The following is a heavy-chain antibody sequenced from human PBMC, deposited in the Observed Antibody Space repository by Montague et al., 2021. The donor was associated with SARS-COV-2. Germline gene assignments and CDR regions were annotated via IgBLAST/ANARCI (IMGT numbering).Heavy chain of an antibody. V-gene: IGHV3-23*03. D-gene: IGHD3-22*01. Sequence: SLRLSCAASGFTFSSYAMSWVRQAPGKGLEWVSVIYSGSSSTWYSDSXKGRFTISRDNPKYTLYLHMNSLRVDDTAVYYCAKGFQPYSYESSGFYTFDYWGQGTLVTVSS. CDR1: GFTFSSYA. CDR2: IYSGSSST. CDR3: AKGFQPYSYESSGFYTFDY. J-gene: IGHJ4*02.